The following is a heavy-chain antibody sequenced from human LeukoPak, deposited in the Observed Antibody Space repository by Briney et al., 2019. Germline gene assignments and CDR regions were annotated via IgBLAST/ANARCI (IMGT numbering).Heavy chain of an antibody. J-gene: IGHJ1*01. CDR2: INPNSGGT. Sequence: ASVKVSCKASGYTFTCYYMHWVRQAPGQGLEWMGWINPNSGGTNYAQKFQGRVTMTRDTSISTAYMELSRLRSDDTAVYYCARGYSSGWYVNAEYFQHWGQGTLVTVSS. V-gene: IGHV1-2*02. D-gene: IGHD6-19*01. CDR1: GYTFTCYY. CDR3: ARGYSSGWYVNAEYFQH.